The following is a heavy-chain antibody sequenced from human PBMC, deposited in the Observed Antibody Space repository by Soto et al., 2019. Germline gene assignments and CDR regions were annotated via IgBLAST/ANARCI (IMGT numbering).Heavy chain of an antibody. J-gene: IGHJ6*03. V-gene: IGHV3-66*01. CDR1: GFTVSSNY. CDR3: ARSPLPSYMDV. Sequence: GGSLRLSCAASGFTVSSNYMSWVRQAPGKGLEWVSVIYSGGSTYYADSVKGRFTISRDNSKNTLYLQMNSLRAEDTAVYYCARSPLPSYMDVWGKGTTVTVSS. CDR2: IYSGGST.